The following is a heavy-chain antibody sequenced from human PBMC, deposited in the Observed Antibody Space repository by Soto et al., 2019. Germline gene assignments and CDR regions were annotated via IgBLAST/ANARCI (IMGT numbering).Heavy chain of an antibody. D-gene: IGHD6-6*01. V-gene: IGHV3-30*03. CDR2: ISYDGSNK. CDR1: GFTFSSYG. Sequence: GGSLRLSCAASGFTFSSYGMHWVRQAPGKGLEWVAVISYDGSNKYYADSVKGRFTISRDNSKNTLYLQMNSLRAEDTAVYYCAMYSSSSGGFDYWGQVTLVTVSS. CDR3: AMYSSSSGGFDY. J-gene: IGHJ4*02.